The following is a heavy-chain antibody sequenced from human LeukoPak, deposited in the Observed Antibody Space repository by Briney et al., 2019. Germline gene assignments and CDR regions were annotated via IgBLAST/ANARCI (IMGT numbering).Heavy chain of an antibody. CDR2: MYYSGTT. CDR3: AARAATGTIVDS. J-gene: IGHJ4*02. V-gene: IGHV4-39*01. CDR1: GGSISTSSYY. Sequence: SETLSLTCTVSGGSISTSSYYWGWIRQPPGKGLEWIGNMYYSGTTYYDPSLKSRVTMSVDTSKNQFSLRLTSVATADTAVYYCAARAATGTIVDSWGQGTLVTVSS. D-gene: IGHD6-13*01.